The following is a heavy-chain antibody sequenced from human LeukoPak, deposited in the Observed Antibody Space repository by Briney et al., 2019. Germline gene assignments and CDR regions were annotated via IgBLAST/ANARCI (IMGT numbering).Heavy chain of an antibody. V-gene: IGHV3-21*01. CDR1: GFTFSSYY. J-gene: IGHJ3*02. CDR3: ARGVLGYGRNDAFDI. CDR2: IHSSDSYI. D-gene: IGHD4-23*01. Sequence: TGGSLRLSCAASGFTFSSYYMNWVRQAPGKGLEWVSSIHSSDSYINYADSVRGRFTISRDNAKSSLYLQMNSLRAEDTAVYYCARGVLGYGRNDAFDIWGQGTLVTVSS.